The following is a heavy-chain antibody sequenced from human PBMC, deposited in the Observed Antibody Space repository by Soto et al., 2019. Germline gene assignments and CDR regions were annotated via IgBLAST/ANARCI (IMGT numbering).Heavy chain of an antibody. CDR3: ATRITVFGLLIPPFDP. CDR2: INHTGGT. V-gene: IGHV4-34*01. J-gene: IGHJ5*02. D-gene: IGHD3-3*01. CDR1: GGSVNGYD. Sequence: SETLSLTCAVYGGSVNGYDCNWIRQPPWKGLEWIGEINHTGGTHYNPSLKSRVTMSVDTSKNQFSLRLSSVTAADTAIYYCATRITVFGLLIPPFDPWGQGTQVAVSS.